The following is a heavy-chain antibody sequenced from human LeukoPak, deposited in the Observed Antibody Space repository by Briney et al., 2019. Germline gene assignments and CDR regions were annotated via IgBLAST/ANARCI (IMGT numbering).Heavy chain of an antibody. CDR3: ARLTVTPPSYSYYMDV. D-gene: IGHD4-17*01. V-gene: IGHV4-59*01. J-gene: IGHJ6*03. CDR1: GGSIRSYY. Sequence: SETLPLTCTGSGGSIRSYYWSGSRQPPGEGLDWIGDINYSGSTNYNPSLQSRVTILVDLSKNQLALKLRSVPAADTAVYHCARLTVTPPSYSYYMDVWGKGTTVTVSS. CDR2: INYSGST.